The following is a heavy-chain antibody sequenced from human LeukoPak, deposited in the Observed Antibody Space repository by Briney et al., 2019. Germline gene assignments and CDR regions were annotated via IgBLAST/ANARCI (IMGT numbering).Heavy chain of an antibody. CDR1: GYTFTGYY. Sequence: ASVKVSCKASGYTFTGYYMHWLRQAPGQGLEWMGRINPNSGGTNYAQKFQGRVTMTRETSISTAYMELSRLRSDDTAVYYCARDRGYYYDSSGYYEPAYWGQGTLVTVSS. CDR2: INPNSGGT. J-gene: IGHJ4*02. V-gene: IGHV1-2*06. D-gene: IGHD3-22*01. CDR3: ARDRGYYYDSSGYYEPAY.